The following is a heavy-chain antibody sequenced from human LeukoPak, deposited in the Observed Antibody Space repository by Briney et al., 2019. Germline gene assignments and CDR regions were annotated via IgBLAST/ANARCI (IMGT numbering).Heavy chain of an antibody. CDR3: AIVGATPDY. Sequence: SETLSLTCAVYGGSFSGYYWSWIRQPPGKGLEWIGEINHSGSTNYNPSLKSRATISVDTSKNQFSLKLSSVTAADTAVYYCAIVGATPDYWGQGTLVTVSS. V-gene: IGHV4-34*01. CDR1: GGSFSGYY. D-gene: IGHD1-26*01. J-gene: IGHJ4*02. CDR2: INHSGST.